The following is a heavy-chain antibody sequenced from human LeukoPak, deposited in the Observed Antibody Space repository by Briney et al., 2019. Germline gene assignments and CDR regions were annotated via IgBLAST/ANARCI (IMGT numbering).Heavy chain of an antibody. Sequence: ASVKVSCKVSGYTLTELSMHWVRQAPGKGLEGMGGFDPEDGETIYAQKFQGRVTMTEDTSTDTAYMGLSSLRSEDTAVYYCATAPRASNYYYGMDVWGKGTTVTVSS. V-gene: IGHV1-24*01. CDR3: ATAPRASNYYYGMDV. CDR1: GYTLTELS. CDR2: FDPEDGET. J-gene: IGHJ6*04.